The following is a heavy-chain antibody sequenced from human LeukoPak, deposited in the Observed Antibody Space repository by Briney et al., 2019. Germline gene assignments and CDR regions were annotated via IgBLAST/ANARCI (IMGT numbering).Heavy chain of an antibody. CDR1: GVTFSSYT. Sequence: SGGSLRLSCAASGVTFSSYTMNWLRQAPGRGLEWVSCISYSSNYIYYADSVKGRFTISRDNTKNSLYLQMNSLRAEDTAVYYCAGERGSGWGGGIQHWGQGTLVTVSS. CDR3: AGERGSGWGGGIQH. J-gene: IGHJ1*01. CDR2: ISYSSNYI. D-gene: IGHD6-19*01. V-gene: IGHV3-21*01.